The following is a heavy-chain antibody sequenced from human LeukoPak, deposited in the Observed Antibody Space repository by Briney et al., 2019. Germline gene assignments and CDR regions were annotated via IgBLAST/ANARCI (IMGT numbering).Heavy chain of an antibody. D-gene: IGHD2-8*01. Sequence: SETLSLTCTVSGGSISSSSYYWGWIRQPPGKGLEWTGSIYYSGSTYYNPSLKRRVTISVDTSKNQFSLKLSSVTAADTAVYYCARPYCTNGVCYNWFDPWGQGTLVTVSS. J-gene: IGHJ5*02. CDR3: ARPYCTNGVCYNWFDP. CDR2: IYYSGST. CDR1: GGSISSSSYY. V-gene: IGHV4-39*01.